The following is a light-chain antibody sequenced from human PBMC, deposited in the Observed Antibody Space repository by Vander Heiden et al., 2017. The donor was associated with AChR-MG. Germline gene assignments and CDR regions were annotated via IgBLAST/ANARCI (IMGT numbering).Light chain of an antibody. Sequence: QSALTQPASVSGSPGQSITISCPGTGSDVGGHDSVSWYQHRPGKAPQGLMQDVTRRPAGVSDRVSGSKSGAKDSPTISGLRAEDEATDDCSSYTAFNTCVFGGGTKVTVL. CDR1: GSDVGGHDS. J-gene: IGLJ3*02. CDR3: SSYTAFNTCV. V-gene: IGLV2-14*03. CDR2: DVT.